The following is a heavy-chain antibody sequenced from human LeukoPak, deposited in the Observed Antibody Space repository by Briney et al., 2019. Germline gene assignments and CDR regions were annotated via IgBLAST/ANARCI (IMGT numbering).Heavy chain of an antibody. CDR3: ARRDIVVVVSASDY. Sequence: SETLSLTCTVSGGSISSYYWSWIRQPPGKGLEWIGYIYYSGSTNYNPSLNSRVTISVDTSKNQFSLKLSSVTAADTAVYYCARRDIVVVVSASDYWGQGTLVTVSS. V-gene: IGHV4-59*01. D-gene: IGHD2-15*01. J-gene: IGHJ4*02. CDR1: GGSISSYY. CDR2: IYYSGST.